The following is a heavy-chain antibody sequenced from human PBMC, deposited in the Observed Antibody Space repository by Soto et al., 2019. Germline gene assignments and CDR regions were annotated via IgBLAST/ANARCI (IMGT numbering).Heavy chain of an antibody. J-gene: IGHJ4*02. CDR1: GHTFNSYY. D-gene: IGHD4-17*01. CDR2: INPSGGLI. Sequence: ASVKVSCKASGHTFNSYYIHWVRQAPGQGLEWMGIINPSGGLISYAQRFQGRVTLTRDTSTGTVYMDVGSLRSEDTAMYYCARSRNDYDRFYFESWGQGTLVTVSS. V-gene: IGHV1-46*02. CDR3: ARSRNDYDRFYFES.